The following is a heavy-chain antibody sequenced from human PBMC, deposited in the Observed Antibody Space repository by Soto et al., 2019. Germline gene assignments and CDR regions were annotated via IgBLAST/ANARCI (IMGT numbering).Heavy chain of an antibody. D-gene: IGHD6-13*01. CDR2: IWYDGSNK. J-gene: IGHJ6*02. CDR3: ARALAAGGPSCYYYGMDV. CDR1: GFTFSSYG. Sequence: QVQLVESGGGVVQPGRSLRLSCAASGFTFSSYGMHWVRQAPGKGLEWVAVIWYDGSNKYYADSVKGRFTISRDNSKNTLYLQMNRLRAEDTAVYYCARALAAGGPSCYYYGMDVWGQGTTVTVSS. V-gene: IGHV3-33*01.